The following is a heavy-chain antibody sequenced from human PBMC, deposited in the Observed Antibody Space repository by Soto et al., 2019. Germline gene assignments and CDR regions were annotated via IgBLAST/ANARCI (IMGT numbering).Heavy chain of an antibody. Sequence: QLTESGGGLVQPGRSLTLSCAASGFTFGNYAMHWVRQAPGKGLEWVSGISGSGGSTYYADSVKGRFTISRDNSKNTLYLQMNSLRAEDTAVYYCAKDTTMVRGADHDYWGQGTLVTVSS. CDR2: ISGSGGST. CDR3: AKDTTMVRGADHDY. CDR1: GFTFGNYA. V-gene: IGHV3-23*01. D-gene: IGHD3-10*01. J-gene: IGHJ4*02.